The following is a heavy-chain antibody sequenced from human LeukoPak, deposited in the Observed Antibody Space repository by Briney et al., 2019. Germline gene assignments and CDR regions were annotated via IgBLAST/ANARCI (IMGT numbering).Heavy chain of an antibody. Sequence: PGGALRLSCVASGFTLKNAWMSWVRQAPGKGLEWVGRIRSKTDGGTTDYAAPVKGRFTISRDDSKNTLYLQMNSLKTEDTAVYFCATGTEQQWLSLDYWGQGTLVTVSS. D-gene: IGHD6-19*01. CDR3: ATGTEQQWLSLDY. CDR2: IRSKTDGGTT. V-gene: IGHV3-15*01. CDR1: GFTLKNAW. J-gene: IGHJ4*02.